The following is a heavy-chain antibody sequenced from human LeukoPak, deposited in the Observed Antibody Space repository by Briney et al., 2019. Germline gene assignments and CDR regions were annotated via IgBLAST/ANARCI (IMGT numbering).Heavy chain of an antibody. J-gene: IGHJ4*02. V-gene: IGHV3-30*02. Sequence: PGGSLRLSCAASGFTFSSYGVHWVRQAPGKGLEWAAFIWYDGGSQYADSVKGRFTISRDNSKSTLYLQMNSLRAEDTAVYYCAKDVVGATDSWGQGTLVTVSS. CDR1: GFTFSSYG. CDR3: AKDVVGATDS. D-gene: IGHD1-26*01. CDR2: IWYDGGSQ.